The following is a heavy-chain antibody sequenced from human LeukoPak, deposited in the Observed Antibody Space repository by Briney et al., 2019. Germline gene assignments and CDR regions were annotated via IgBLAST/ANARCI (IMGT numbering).Heavy chain of an antibody. J-gene: IGHJ5*02. CDR1: GFTFTSYD. CDR2: MNPNNGNT. D-gene: IGHD2-2*02. Sequence: ASVKVSCKASGFTFTSYDINWVRQASGQGFEWMGWMNPNNGNTGYAQKFQGRVTMTRDTSISTAYMELRGLRSEDTAVYYCVRDAEGAAISVNYWFDPWGQGTLVTVSS. CDR3: VRDAEGAAISVNYWFDP. V-gene: IGHV1-8*01.